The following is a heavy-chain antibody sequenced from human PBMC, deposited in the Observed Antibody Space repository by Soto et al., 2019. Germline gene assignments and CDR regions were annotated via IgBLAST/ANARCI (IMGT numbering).Heavy chain of an antibody. CDR3: ARGRTVSTYSSSWLSGWYFDL. J-gene: IGHJ2*01. V-gene: IGHV4-34*01. Sequence: QVQLQQWGAGLLKPSETLSLTCAVYGGSFSGYFWSWIRQRPGQGLEWSGDMNHSGSTTYYPSRKHRVTTPVDTSKNQFSLKLSSVTAADTAVYYCARGRTVSTYSSSWLSGWYFDLWGRGTLVTVSS. CDR1: GGSFSGYF. CDR2: MNHSGST. D-gene: IGHD6-13*01.